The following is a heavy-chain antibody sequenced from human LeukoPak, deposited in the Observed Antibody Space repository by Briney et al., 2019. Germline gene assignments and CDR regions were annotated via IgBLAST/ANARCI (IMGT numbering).Heavy chain of an antibody. J-gene: IGHJ3*02. CDR1: GFTVSSNY. D-gene: IGHD2-8*01. CDR3: ARERGPDSNGHNNAFDI. CDR2: IISGGGA. Sequence: GGSLRLSCAASGFTVSSNYMSWVRQAPGKGLEWVSVIISGGGARYADTVKGRFTISRDNSKNTLFLQMNSLRVEDTAVYYCARERGPDSNGHNNAFDIWGQGTRVTVSS. V-gene: IGHV3-66*01.